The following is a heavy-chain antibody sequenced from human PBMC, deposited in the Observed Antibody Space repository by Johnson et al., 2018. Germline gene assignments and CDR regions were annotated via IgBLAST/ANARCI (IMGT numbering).Heavy chain of an antibody. D-gene: IGHD4-17*01. Sequence: QLVESGGGLVQPGGSLRLSCAASGFPFNAYGMHWVRQAPGKGLEWVAVISYDGTNKYYVDSVKGRFTISRDNSKNTLYLQMNSLRAEDTAVYYCAKAATTIVRDAEYFQHWGQGALVTVSA. V-gene: IGHV3-30*18. J-gene: IGHJ1*01. CDR2: ISYDGTNK. CDR3: AKAATTIVRDAEYFQH. CDR1: GFPFNAYG.